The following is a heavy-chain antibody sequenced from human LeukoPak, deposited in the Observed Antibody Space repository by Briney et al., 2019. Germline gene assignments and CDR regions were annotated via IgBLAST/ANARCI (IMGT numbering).Heavy chain of an antibody. Sequence: GGSLRLSCAASGFTFSNYWMSWVRQAPGKGLEWVANIKRDGSDNYYVGSVEGRFTISRDNAKNSLYLQMSSLKAEDTAIYYCARALYNRGWYPDYFDSWGQGTLVTVSA. CDR3: ARALYNRGWYPDYFDS. CDR2: IKRDGSDN. V-gene: IGHV3-7*01. J-gene: IGHJ4*02. D-gene: IGHD6-19*01. CDR1: GFTFSNYW.